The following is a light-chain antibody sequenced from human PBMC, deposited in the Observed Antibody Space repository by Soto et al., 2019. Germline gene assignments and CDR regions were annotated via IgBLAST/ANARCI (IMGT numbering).Light chain of an antibody. CDR2: EHN. J-gene: IGLJ2*01. Sequence: QPVLTQPPSVSAAPGLKVTISCSGSISNIGVNYVSWYQQVPGTAPKLLIYEHNKRPSGIPDRFSGSTSGTSATLGITGLQTGDEGDYYCATWDSNLRAVVFGGGTKLTV. CDR3: ATWDSNLRAVV. V-gene: IGLV1-51*01. CDR1: ISNIGVNY.